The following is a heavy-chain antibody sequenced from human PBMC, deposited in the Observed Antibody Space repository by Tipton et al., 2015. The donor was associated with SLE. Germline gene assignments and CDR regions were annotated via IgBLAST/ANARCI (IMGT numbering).Heavy chain of an antibody. Sequence: TLSLTCTVSGGSMSRNNWSWIRQPAGKGMEWIGRIYSSGTTNYYPSLKSRVTMSVDASKNQLSLKLSSVTAADTAVYYWARGGCSGGSCYPYYYGMDVWGPGTTVTVS. V-gene: IGHV4-4*07. J-gene: IGHJ6*02. CDR3: ARGGCSGGSCYPYYYGMDV. D-gene: IGHD2-15*01. CDR1: GGSMSRNN. CDR2: IYSSGTT.